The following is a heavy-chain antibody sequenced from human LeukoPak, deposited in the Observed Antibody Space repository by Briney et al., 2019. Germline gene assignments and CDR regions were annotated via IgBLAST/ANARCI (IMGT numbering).Heavy chain of an antibody. D-gene: IGHD6-13*01. CDR2: INPSGGST. CDR3: ARDSIAAPGTDNYWFDP. J-gene: IGHJ5*02. Sequence: GASVKVSCKASGYTFTTYYMHWVRQAPGQGLEWMGIINPSGGSTSYAQKFQGRLTMTRDTSTSTVYMELSSLRSADTAVYYCARDSIAAPGTDNYWFDPWGQGTLVTVSS. V-gene: IGHV1-46*01. CDR1: GYTFTTYY.